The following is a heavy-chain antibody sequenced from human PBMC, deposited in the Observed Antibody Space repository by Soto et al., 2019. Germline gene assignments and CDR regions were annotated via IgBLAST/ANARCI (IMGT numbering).Heavy chain of an antibody. V-gene: IGHV4-34*01. CDR2: INHSGGT. Sequence: SETLSLTCAVYGGSFSAYYWSWIRQPPGKGLEWIGEINHSGGTSYNPSLKSRVTISVDTSKSQFSLKQTSVTAADRDVYYCARGSVDTVDSSGFYEDWGQGTPVTVTS. CDR3: ARGSVDTVDSSGFYED. CDR1: GGSFSAYY. J-gene: IGHJ4*02. D-gene: IGHD3-22*01.